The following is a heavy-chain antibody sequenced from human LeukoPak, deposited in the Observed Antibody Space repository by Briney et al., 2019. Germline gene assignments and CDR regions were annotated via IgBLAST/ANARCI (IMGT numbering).Heavy chain of an antibody. J-gene: IGHJ5*02. D-gene: IGHD5-24*01. CDR1: GFTFSNYG. V-gene: IGHV3-7*05. Sequence: GGALILSCVASGFTFSNYGMIWVRQAPGKGLEWVANIKQDGSEKRYADSVRGRFTVSRDNAHTSLYLQMSSLRADDTALYYCARASDPWLQLTWGQGTLVTVSS. CDR3: ARASDPWLQLT. CDR2: IKQDGSEK.